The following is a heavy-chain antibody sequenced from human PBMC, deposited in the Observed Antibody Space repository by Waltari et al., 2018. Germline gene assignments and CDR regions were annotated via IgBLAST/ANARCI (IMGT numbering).Heavy chain of an antibody. J-gene: IGHJ4*02. CDR2: ISNSTPI. Sequence: QVQLVESGGGLVKPGGSLRLSCAASGFPFSDYYMSWIRQAPVKGLEWVSYISNSTPIYYADSVKGRFTMSRDNAKNSLHLQMNSLRAEDTAVYYCARDEYSFGYWGQGTLVTVSS. D-gene: IGHD5-18*01. CDR1: GFPFSDYY. V-gene: IGHV3-11*01. CDR3: ARDEYSFGY.